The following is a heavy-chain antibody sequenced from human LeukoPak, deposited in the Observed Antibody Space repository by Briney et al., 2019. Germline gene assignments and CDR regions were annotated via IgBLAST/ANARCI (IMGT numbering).Heavy chain of an antibody. J-gene: IGHJ5*02. V-gene: IGHV1-2*02. D-gene: IGHD4-23*01. CDR3: ARDYGGNSGWFDP. Sequence: ASVKVSCKASGYTFTGYYMHWVRQAPGQGLEWMGWINPNSGGTNYAQKFQGRVTMTRDTSISTASMDLSSLRSEDTAVYYCARDYGGNSGWFDPWGQGTLVTVSS. CDR2: INPNSGGT. CDR1: GYTFTGYY.